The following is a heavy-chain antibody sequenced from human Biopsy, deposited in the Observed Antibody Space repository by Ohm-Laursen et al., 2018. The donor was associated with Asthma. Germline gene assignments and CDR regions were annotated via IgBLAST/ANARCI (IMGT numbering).Heavy chain of an antibody. V-gene: IGHV1-3*01. Sequence: GASVKVSCKASAYTITSNAIHWVRQAPGHSLEWMGWINAANGNTKYSQKFQGRLTISRDTSASTAYMDLSSLRSEDTAVYYCARTYFDFLTGQVHDAFAMWGQGTMVTVSS. J-gene: IGHJ3*02. CDR1: AYTITSNA. CDR3: ARTYFDFLTGQVHDAFAM. D-gene: IGHD3-9*01. CDR2: INAANGNT.